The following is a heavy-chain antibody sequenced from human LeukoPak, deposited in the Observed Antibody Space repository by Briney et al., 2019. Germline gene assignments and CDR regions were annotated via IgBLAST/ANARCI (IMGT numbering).Heavy chain of an antibody. Sequence: PGGSLRLSCAASGFTFSSYGMEWVRQAPGKGLEWLTVIWYDGSKKYYADSVKGRFTISRDNSNNMVDLQMNSLRVEDTAVYYCAKDLHFTATKPGDYWGQGTLVTVSS. V-gene: IGHV3-33*03. CDR3: AKDLHFTATKPGDY. J-gene: IGHJ4*02. D-gene: IGHD2/OR15-2a*01. CDR1: GFTFSSYG. CDR2: IWYDGSKK.